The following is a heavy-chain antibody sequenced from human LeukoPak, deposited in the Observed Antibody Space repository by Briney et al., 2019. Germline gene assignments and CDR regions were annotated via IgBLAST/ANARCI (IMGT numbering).Heavy chain of an antibody. V-gene: IGHV4-39*01. J-gene: IGHJ4*02. CDR1: GDSISGSTYY. Sequence: SETLSLTCTVSGDSISGSTYYWGWIRQPPGKGLEYIGSIYYSGSTYYNPSLKSRVTISVDTSKNQFSLKLTSVTAADTAVYYCARNTFQWLVDYWGQGTLVTVSS. CDR2: IYYSGST. CDR3: ARNTFQWLVDY. D-gene: IGHD6-19*01.